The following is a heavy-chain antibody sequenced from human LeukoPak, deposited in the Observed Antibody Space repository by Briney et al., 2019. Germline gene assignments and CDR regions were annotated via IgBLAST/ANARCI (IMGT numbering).Heavy chain of an antibody. V-gene: IGHV4-39*02. J-gene: IGHJ4*02. CDR1: GGSISSGDYY. CDR2: ITHSGST. CDR3: ARGPYFEY. Sequence: SETLSLTCTVSGGSISSGDYYWSWIRQPPGKGLEWIGEITHSGSTNYSPSLKSRVTISVDMSKNHFSLKMNSLTAADTAVYYCARGPYFEYWGQGTLVTVSS.